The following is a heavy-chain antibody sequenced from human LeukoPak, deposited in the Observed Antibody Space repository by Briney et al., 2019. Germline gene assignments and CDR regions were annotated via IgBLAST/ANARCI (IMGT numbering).Heavy chain of an antibody. J-gene: IGHJ4*02. CDR3: ARDQQLSYCGGDCYPAN. V-gene: IGHV4-61*02. Sequence: PSETLSLTCTVSGGSISSGSYFWSWIRQPAGKGLEWIGRIYTSGSADYNPSLQSRVTMSVDTSKNQFSLELNSVTAADTAVYYCARDQQLSYCGGDCYPANWGQGTLVTVSS. D-gene: IGHD2-21*02. CDR2: IYTSGSA. CDR1: GGSISSGSYF.